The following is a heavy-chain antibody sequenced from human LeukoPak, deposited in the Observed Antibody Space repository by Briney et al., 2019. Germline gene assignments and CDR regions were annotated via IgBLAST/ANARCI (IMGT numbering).Heavy chain of an antibody. D-gene: IGHD5-12*01. CDR2: IYYSGST. CDR3: ARGPRVATTDFDS. CDR1: GGSISSYY. Sequence: SETLSLICTVSGGSISSYYWSWIRQPPGKGLEWIGNIYYSGSTNYNPSLRSRVTISVDTSKNQFSLKLNSVTAADTAVYYCARGPRVATTDFDSWGQGTLVTVSS. V-gene: IGHV4-59*12. J-gene: IGHJ4*02.